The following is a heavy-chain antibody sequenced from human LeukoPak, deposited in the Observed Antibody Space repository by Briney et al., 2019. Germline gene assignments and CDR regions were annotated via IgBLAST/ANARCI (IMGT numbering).Heavy chain of an antibody. CDR3: ARKSSDYYDSSGYYGSFDY. V-gene: IGHV4-39*07. CDR1: GGSISSSSYY. Sequence: PSEILSLTCTVSGGSISSSSYYWGWIRQPPGKGLEWIGSIYYSGSTYYNPSLKSRVTISVDTSKNQFSLKLSSVTAADTAVYYCARKSSDYYDSSGYYGSFDYWGQGTLVTVSS. CDR2: IYYSGST. J-gene: IGHJ4*02. D-gene: IGHD3-22*01.